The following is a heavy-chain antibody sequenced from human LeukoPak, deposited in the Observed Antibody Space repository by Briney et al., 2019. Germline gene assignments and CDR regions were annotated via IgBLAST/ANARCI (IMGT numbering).Heavy chain of an antibody. Sequence: GASVKVSCKASGYTFTSYDINWVRQATGQGLEWMGWMNPNSGNTGYAQKFQGRVTMTRNTSISTVYMELSSLRSEDTAVYYCARAPYSSGWYHPSRYYYYYYMDVWGKGTTVTVSS. D-gene: IGHD6-19*01. CDR3: ARAPYSSGWYHPSRYYYYYYMDV. V-gene: IGHV1-8*01. CDR2: MNPNSGNT. CDR1: GYTFTSYD. J-gene: IGHJ6*03.